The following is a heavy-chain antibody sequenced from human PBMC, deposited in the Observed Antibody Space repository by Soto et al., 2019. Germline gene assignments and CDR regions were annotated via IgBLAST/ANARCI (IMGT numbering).Heavy chain of an antibody. CDR2: IIPIFGTA. V-gene: IGHV1-69*12. CDR3: ATTTENYYYGMDV. CDR1: GGTFSSYA. J-gene: IGHJ6*02. Sequence: QVQLVQSGAEVKKPGSSVKVSCKASGGTFSSYAISWVRQAPGQGLEWMGGIIPIFGTADYAQKFQGRVTITADQSTSTAYVELSSLRSEDTALYYGATTTENYYYGMDVWGQGTTVTVSS.